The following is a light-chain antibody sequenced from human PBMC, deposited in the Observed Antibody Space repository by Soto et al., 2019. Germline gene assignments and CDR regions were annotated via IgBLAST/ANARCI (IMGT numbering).Light chain of an antibody. CDR3: QQSYTSPTT. CDR1: QSIGKH. Sequence: DIQMTQSPSFLSASVGDRVTITCRASQSIGKHLNWYQQKPGKAPKFLIYGASTLQSGVPSRFTGSGSGTDFTLTVNSLQAEDFATYYCQQSYTSPTTFGQGTRLAI. J-gene: IGKJ5*01. CDR2: GAS. V-gene: IGKV1-39*01.